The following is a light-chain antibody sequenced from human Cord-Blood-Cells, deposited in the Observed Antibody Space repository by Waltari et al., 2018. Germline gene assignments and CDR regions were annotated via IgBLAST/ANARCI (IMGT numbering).Light chain of an antibody. CDR1: SSDVGSYNL. Sequence: QSPLTQPASVSGAPAQAITISRTGTSSDVGSYNLVSWYQQHPGKAPKLMIYEGSKRPSGVSNRLSGSKSGNTASLTISGLQAEDEADYYCCSYAGSSTVVFGGGTKLTVL. V-gene: IGLV2-23*01. J-gene: IGLJ2*01. CDR3: CSYAGSSTVV. CDR2: EGS.